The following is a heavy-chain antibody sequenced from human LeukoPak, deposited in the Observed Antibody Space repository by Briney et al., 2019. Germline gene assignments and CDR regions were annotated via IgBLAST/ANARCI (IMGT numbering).Heavy chain of an antibody. CDR3: ARGLYSYAKDAGFDY. CDR1: GFTFSSYW. J-gene: IGHJ4*02. Sequence: HSGGSLRLSCAASGFTFSSYWMSWVRQAPGKGLEWVANIKQDGSEKYYVDSVKGRFTISRDNAKNSLYLQMNSLRAEDTAVYYCARGLYSYAKDAGFDYWGQGTLVTVSS. V-gene: IGHV3-7*01. CDR2: IKQDGSEK. D-gene: IGHD5-18*01.